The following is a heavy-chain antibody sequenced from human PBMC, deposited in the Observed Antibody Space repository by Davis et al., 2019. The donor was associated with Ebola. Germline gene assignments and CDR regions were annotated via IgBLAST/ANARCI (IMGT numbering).Heavy chain of an antibody. CDR3: ARDLREGYGDLYYYGMDV. V-gene: IGHV1-46*01. CDR1: GYTFTSYY. Sequence: AASVKVSCKASGYTFTSYYMHWVRQAPGQGLEWMGIINPSGGSTSYAQKFQDRVTVTRDTSTSTVYMELSSLRSEDTAVYYCARDLREGYGDLYYYGMDVWGQGTTVTVSS. CDR2: INPSGGST. D-gene: IGHD4-17*01. J-gene: IGHJ6*02.